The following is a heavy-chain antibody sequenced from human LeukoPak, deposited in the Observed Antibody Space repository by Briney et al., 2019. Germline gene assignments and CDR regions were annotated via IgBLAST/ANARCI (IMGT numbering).Heavy chain of an antibody. CDR2: IRSKAYGGTT. V-gene: IGHV3-49*03. CDR1: GFTFGDYA. J-gene: IGHJ4*02. Sequence: GSLRLSCTASGFTFGDYAMSWFRQAPGKGLEWVGFIRSKAYGGTTEYAASVKGRFTISRDDSKSIAYPQMNSLKTEDTAVYYCTRDSGHSGYVYYFDYWGQGTLVTVSS. CDR3: TRDSGHSGYVYYFDY. D-gene: IGHD5-12*01.